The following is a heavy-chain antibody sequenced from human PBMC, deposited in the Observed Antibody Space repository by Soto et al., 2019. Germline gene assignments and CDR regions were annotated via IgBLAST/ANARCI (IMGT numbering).Heavy chain of an antibody. V-gene: IGHV3-49*04. CDR1: GFTFGDYA. CDR2: IRSKAYGGTT. Sequence: GGSLRLSCTASGFTFGDYAMSRVRQAPGKGLEWVGFIRSKAYGGTTEYAASVKGRFTISRDDSKSIAYLQMNSLKTEDTAVYYCTRDYDFWSGYYMPPERMDVWGQGTTVTVSS. D-gene: IGHD3-3*01. CDR3: TRDYDFWSGYYMPPERMDV. J-gene: IGHJ6*02.